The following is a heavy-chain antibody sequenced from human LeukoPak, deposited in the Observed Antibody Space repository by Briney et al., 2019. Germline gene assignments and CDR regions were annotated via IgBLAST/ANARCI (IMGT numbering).Heavy chain of an antibody. CDR2: IYHNGSPT. V-gene: IGHV4-59*11. CDR3: ARGIAVAGTHYYYYYGMDV. Sequence: SETLSLTCTVSGGSISSHYWSWIRQPPGKGLEWIGYIYHNGSPTNYNPSLKSRVTISVDTSKNQFSLKLISVTAADTAVYYCARGIAVAGTHYYYYYGMDVWGQGTTVTVSS. CDR1: GGSISSHY. J-gene: IGHJ6*02. D-gene: IGHD6-19*01.